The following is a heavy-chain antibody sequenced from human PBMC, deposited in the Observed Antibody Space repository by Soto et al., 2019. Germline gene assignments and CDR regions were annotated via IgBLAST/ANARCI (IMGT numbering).Heavy chain of an antibody. CDR1: GFTFSSYA. CDR3: AKDQFQVGYYYDSSGYPPDAFDI. V-gene: IGHV3-23*01. Sequence: GGSLRLSCAASGFTFSSYAMSWVRQAPGKGLEWVSAISGSGGSTYYADSVKGRFTISRDNSKNTLYQQMNSLRAEVTAVYYCAKDQFQVGYYYDSSGYPPDAFDIWGQGTMVTVSS. CDR2: ISGSGGST. D-gene: IGHD3-22*01. J-gene: IGHJ3*02.